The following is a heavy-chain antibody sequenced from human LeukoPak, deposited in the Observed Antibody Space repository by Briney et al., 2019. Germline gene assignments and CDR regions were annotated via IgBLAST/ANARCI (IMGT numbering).Heavy chain of an antibody. CDR2: ISSSSSTI. Sequence: PGGSLRLSCAASGFTFSSYSMNWVRQAPGKGLEWVSYISSSSSTIYYADSVKGRFTISRDNAKNSLYLQMNSLRAEDTAVYYCARDSHAVRYDAFDIWGQGTMVTVSS. J-gene: IGHJ3*02. CDR1: GFTFSSYS. D-gene: IGHD3-9*01. V-gene: IGHV3-48*01. CDR3: ARDSHAVRYDAFDI.